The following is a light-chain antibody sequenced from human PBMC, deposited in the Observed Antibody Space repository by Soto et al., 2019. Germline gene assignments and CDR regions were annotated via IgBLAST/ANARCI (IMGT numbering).Light chain of an antibody. CDR3: QQYDTSPRT. CDR2: GAS. V-gene: IGKV3-20*01. Sequence: EVMLTQSPGTLSLSPGERATLSCRASQSVSSNYLAWYQQKSGQAPRLLIYGASNRATSIPDRFRGSGSGTDFTLTSRRLEPEDFAVYYCQQYDTSPRTFGQGTKVDFK. CDR1: QSVSSNY. J-gene: IGKJ1*01.